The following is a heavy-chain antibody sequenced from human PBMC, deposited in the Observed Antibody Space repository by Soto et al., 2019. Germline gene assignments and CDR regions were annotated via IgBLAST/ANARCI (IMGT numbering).Heavy chain of an antibody. V-gene: IGHV1-24*01. D-gene: IGHD3-3*01. CDR2: FDPEDGET. CDR3: ATATITIFGVVITSYYFDY. CDR1: GYALTELS. J-gene: IGHJ4*02. Sequence: RASVKVSCKVSGYALTELSMHWVRQAPGKGLEWMGGFDPEDGETIYAQKFQGRVTMTEDTSTDTAYMELSSLRSEDTAVYYCATATITIFGVVITSYYFDYWGQGTLVTVSS.